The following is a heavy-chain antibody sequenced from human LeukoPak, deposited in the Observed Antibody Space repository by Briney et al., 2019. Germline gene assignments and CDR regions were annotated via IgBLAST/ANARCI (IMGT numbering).Heavy chain of an antibody. CDR2: IYTSGST. CDR1: GGSISSGSYY. Sequence: PSETLSLTCTVSGGSISSGSYYWSWIRQPAGKGLEWIGRIYTSGSTNYNPSLKSRVTISVDTSKNQFSLKLSSVTAADTAVYYCASESGEFGELRSYWGQGTLVTVSS. D-gene: IGHD3-10*01. V-gene: IGHV4-61*02. J-gene: IGHJ4*02. CDR3: ASESGEFGELRSY.